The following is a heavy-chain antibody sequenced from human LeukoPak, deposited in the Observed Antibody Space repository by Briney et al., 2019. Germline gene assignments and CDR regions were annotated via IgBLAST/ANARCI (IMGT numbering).Heavy chain of an antibody. V-gene: IGHV3-64D*06. Sequence: GGTLRLSCSASGFTLSSYAMHWVRQAPGKGLEYVSSISSSGGSTYYADSVKGRFTISRDNSKNTLYLQMSSLRAEDTAVYYCVKGSWQQLTRGWFDPWGQGTLVTVSS. J-gene: IGHJ5*02. CDR3: VKGSWQQLTRGWFDP. CDR2: ISSSGGST. CDR1: GFTLSSYA. D-gene: IGHD6-13*01.